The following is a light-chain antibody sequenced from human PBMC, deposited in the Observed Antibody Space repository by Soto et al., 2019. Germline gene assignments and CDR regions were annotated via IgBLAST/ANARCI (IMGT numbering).Light chain of an antibody. Sequence: QSVLTQPPSVSGAPGQRVTISCTGSSSNIGAGYDVHWYQQLPGTAPKLLIYGNSNRPSGVPDRFSGSKSGTSASLAITGLQAEDEADYYCLLYGSPRVFGGGTKLTVL. CDR1: SSNIGAGYD. V-gene: IGLV1-40*01. CDR2: GNS. CDR3: LLYGSPRV. J-gene: IGLJ3*02.